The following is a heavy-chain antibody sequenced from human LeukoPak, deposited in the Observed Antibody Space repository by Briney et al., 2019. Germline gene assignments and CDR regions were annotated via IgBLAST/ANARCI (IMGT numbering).Heavy chain of an antibody. CDR3: AKGRGGKQWLAQGYFDY. J-gene: IGHJ4*02. CDR2: IRYDGSNK. D-gene: IGHD6-19*01. Sequence: GGSLRLSCAASGFTFSSYGMHWVRQGPGKGLEWVAFIRYDGSNKYYADSVKGRFTISRDNSKNTLYLQMNSLRAEDTAVYYCAKGRGGKQWLAQGYFDYWGQGTLVTVSS. CDR1: GFTFSSYG. V-gene: IGHV3-30*02.